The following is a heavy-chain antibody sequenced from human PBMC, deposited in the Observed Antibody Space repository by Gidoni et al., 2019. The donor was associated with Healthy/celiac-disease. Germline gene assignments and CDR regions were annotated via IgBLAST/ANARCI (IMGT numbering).Heavy chain of an antibody. V-gene: IGHV3-73*01. J-gene: IGHJ4*02. Sequence: EVQLVESGGGLVQPGGSLNLSCAASGFTFSGSAMHWVRQASGKGLEWVGRIRSKANSYATAYAASVKGRFTISRDDSKNTAYLQMNSLKTEDTAVYYCTRLSIAAAGTFDYWGQGTLVTVSS. D-gene: IGHD6-13*01. CDR1: GFTFSGSA. CDR2: IRSKANSYAT. CDR3: TRLSIAAAGTFDY.